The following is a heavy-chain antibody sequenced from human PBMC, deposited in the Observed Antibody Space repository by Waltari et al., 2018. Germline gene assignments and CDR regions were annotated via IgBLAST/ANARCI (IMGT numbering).Heavy chain of an antibody. CDR3: ARGGRYYSGSSTFDC. CDR2: IYGNSATT. CDR1: GGSISDSYY. Sequence: QVQLQESGPGLVKPSETLSLTCAVSGGSISDSYYWNWIRQPPGEGLEWIGDIYGNSATTYYNPSLKSRVTSSKDTSKNQFFLKRSSGTAADTAVYYCARGGRYYSGSSTFDCWGQGVLVTVSS. V-gene: IGHV4-59*12. D-gene: IGHD2-15*01. J-gene: IGHJ4*02.